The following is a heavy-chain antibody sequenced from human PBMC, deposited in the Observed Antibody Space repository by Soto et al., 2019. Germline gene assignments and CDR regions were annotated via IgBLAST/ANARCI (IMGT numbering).Heavy chain of an antibody. CDR2: IYYRGSS. J-gene: IGHJ4*02. CDR1: GDSISSNNYY. CDR3: ARHKILERVFDY. D-gene: IGHD3-3*01. Sequence: PSETLSLTCTVSGDSISSNNYYWGWIRQPPGKGLEWIGNIYYRGSSYYIPSLQSRVIMSVDTSKNQFSLKLSSVSAADTAVYYCARHKILERVFDYWGQGTQVTVPP. V-gene: IGHV4-39*01.